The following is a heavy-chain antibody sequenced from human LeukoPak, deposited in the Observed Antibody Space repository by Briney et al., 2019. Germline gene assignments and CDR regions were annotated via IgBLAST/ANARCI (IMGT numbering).Heavy chain of an antibody. CDR2: MNPNSGNT. V-gene: IGHV1-8*01. D-gene: IGHD3-3*01. CDR1: GYTFTSYD. Sequence: ASVKVSCKASGYTFTSYDINWVRQATGQGLEWMGWMNPNSGNTGYAQEFQGRVTMTRNTSISTAYMELSSLRSEDTAVYYCARGRSGYYTGWFDPWGQGTLVTVSS. CDR3: ARGRSGYYTGWFDP. J-gene: IGHJ5*02.